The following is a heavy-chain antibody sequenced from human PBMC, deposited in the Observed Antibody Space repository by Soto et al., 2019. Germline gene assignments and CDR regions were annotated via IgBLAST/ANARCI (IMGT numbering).Heavy chain of an antibody. D-gene: IGHD3-16*02. CDR2: ISYDGSNK. CDR3: ARGRSSRKLYPTYFDY. J-gene: IGHJ4*02. V-gene: IGHV3-30-3*01. CDR1: GFTFSSYA. Sequence: GGSLRLSCAASGFTFSSYAMHWVRQAPGKGLEWVAVISYDGSNKYYADSVKGRFTISRDNSKNTLYLQMNSLRAEDTAVYYCARGRSSRKLYPTYFDYWGQGTLVTVSS.